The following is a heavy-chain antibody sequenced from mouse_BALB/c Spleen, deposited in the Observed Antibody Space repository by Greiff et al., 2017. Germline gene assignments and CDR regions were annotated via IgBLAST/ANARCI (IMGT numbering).Heavy chain of an antibody. D-gene: IGHD2-1*01. CDR3: ARDARGNYVFDY. J-gene: IGHJ2*01. Sequence: EVQRVESGGGLVKPGGSLKLSCAASGFTFSSYAMSWVRQSPEKRLEWVAEISSGGSYTYYPDTVTGRFTISRDNAKNTLYLEMSSLRSEDTAMCYCARDARGNYVFDYWGQGTTLTVSS. CDR2: ISSGGSYT. V-gene: IGHV5-9-4*01. CDR1: GFTFSSYA.